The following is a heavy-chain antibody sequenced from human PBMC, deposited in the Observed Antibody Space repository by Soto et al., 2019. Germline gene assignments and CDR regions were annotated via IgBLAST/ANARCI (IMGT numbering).Heavy chain of an antibody. Sequence: GGSLRLSCAASGFTFSSYEMNWVRQAPGKGLEWVSYISSSGSTIYYADSVKGRFTISRDNAENSLYLQMNSLRAEDTALYYCAKDIYNGYGGGMDVWGQGTTVTVSS. V-gene: IGHV3-48*03. D-gene: IGHD5-12*01. CDR3: AKDIYNGYGGGMDV. CDR1: GFTFSSYE. J-gene: IGHJ6*02. CDR2: ISSSGSTI.